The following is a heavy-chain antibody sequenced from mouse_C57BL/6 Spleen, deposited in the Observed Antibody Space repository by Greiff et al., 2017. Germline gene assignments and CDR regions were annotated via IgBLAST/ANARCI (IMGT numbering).Heavy chain of an antibody. CDR3: ARGGSTMVTSWFAY. V-gene: IGHV3-6*01. J-gene: IGHJ3*01. CDR1: GYSITSGYY. Sequence: EVKVEESGPGLVKPSQSLSLTCSVTGYSITSGYYWNWIRQFPGNKLEWMGYISYDGSNNYNPSLKNRISITRYTSKNQFFLKLNTVTTEDTATYYCARGGSTMVTSWFAYWGQGTLVTVSA. D-gene: IGHD2-2*01. CDR2: ISYDGSN.